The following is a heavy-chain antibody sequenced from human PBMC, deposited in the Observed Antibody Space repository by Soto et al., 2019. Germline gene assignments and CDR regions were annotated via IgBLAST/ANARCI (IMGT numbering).Heavy chain of an antibody. CDR1: GGSISSGGYY. V-gene: IGHV4-31*03. J-gene: IGHJ4*02. Sequence: PSETLSLTCTVSGGSISSGGYYWSWIRQHPGKGLEWIGYIYYSGSTYYNPSLKSRVTISVDTSKNQFSLKLSSVTAADTAVYYCAKYYYDSSAFDYWGQGTLVTVS. D-gene: IGHD3-22*01. CDR3: AKYYYDSSAFDY. CDR2: IYYSGST.